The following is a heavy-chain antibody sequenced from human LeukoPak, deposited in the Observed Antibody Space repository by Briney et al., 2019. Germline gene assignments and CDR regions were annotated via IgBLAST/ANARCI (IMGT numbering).Heavy chain of an antibody. D-gene: IGHD3-22*01. CDR1: GFTFCSYS. V-gene: IGHV3-48*04. Sequence: QSGGSLRLSCAASGFTFCSYSMNWVRQAPGKGLEWVSFISSSSSTIYYADSVRGRFTISRDNSKNTLYLQLNSLRAEDTALYYCARSGIWYDSSAYFLAAYWGQGTLVTVSS. CDR2: ISSSSSTI. CDR3: ARSGIWYDSSAYFLAAY. J-gene: IGHJ4*02.